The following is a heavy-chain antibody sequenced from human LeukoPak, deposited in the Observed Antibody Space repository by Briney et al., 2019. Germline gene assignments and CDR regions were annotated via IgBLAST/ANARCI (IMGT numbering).Heavy chain of an antibody. CDR3: ARGSVPWYFDY. CDR1: GYTFTTYG. V-gene: IGHV1-18*01. J-gene: IGHJ4*02. CDR2: INVDNGRT. Sequence: GASVKVSCKSSGYTFTTYGISWVRQAPGQGLEWMGWINVDNGRTDYPQKLQGRVTMTTDTSTNTAYMEVRSLRSDDTAVYYCARGSVPWYFDYWGQGTLVTVSS.